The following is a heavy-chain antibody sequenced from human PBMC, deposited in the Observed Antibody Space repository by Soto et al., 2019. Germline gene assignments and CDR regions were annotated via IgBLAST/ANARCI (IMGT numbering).Heavy chain of an antibody. CDR3: ARDGFQYSISYLNSYGRDV. CDR1: GGTFSSYA. J-gene: IGHJ6*02. D-gene: IGHD6-6*01. CDR2: IIPIFGTA. Sequence: GATVKVACKASGGTFSSYAISWVRQAPGQGLEWMGGIIPIFGTANYAQKFQGRVTITADKSTSTAYMELSSLRSEDTAVYYCARDGFQYSISYLNSYGRDVCGQGTTVTVSS. V-gene: IGHV1-69*06.